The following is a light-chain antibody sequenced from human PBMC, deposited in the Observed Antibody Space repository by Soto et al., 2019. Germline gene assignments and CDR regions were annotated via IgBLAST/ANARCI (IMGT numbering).Light chain of an antibody. CDR3: SSYTSSSTLV. CDR1: SSDVGGYNY. J-gene: IGLJ2*01. V-gene: IGLV2-14*01. CDR2: DVS. Sequence: QSVLTQPASVSGSPGQSRTISCTGTSSDVGGYNYVSWYQQHPGKAPKLMINDVSNRPSGVSNRFSGSKSGNTASLTISGRQAEDEAEYYCSSYTSSSTLVFGGGITVTVL.